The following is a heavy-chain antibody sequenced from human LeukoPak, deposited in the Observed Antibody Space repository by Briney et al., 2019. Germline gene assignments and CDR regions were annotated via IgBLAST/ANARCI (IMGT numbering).Heavy chain of an antibody. V-gene: IGHV2-5*02. CDR2: IYWDDGR. J-gene: IGHJ4*02. Sequence: SGPTLVNPTQTLTLTCTFSEFSLSTIGVGVGWIRQPPGEALEWLALIYWDDGRRYSPSLKSRLTITKDTSKNQVALTMTNVDPVDTATYYCARSLRLVGGVHYFDYWGQGALVTVST. D-gene: IGHD3-10*01. CDR3: ARSLRLVGGVHYFDY. CDR1: EFSLSTIGVG.